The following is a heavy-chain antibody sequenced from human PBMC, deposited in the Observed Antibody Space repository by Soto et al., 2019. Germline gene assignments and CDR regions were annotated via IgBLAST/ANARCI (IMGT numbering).Heavy chain of an antibody. J-gene: IGHJ3*02. D-gene: IGHD6-13*01. V-gene: IGHV3-30*18. CDR3: AKDESWDDAFDI. CDR2: ISYDGSDK. CDR1: GFTFSSYG. Sequence: QPGGSLRLSCAASGFTFSSYGMHWVRQAPGKGLEWVAVISYDGSDKYYADSVKGRFTISRDNSKNTLYLQMNSLRAEDTAVYYCAKDESWDDAFDIWGQGTMVTVSS.